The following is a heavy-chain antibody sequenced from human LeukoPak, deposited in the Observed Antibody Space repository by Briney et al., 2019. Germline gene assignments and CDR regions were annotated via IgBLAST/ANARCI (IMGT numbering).Heavy chain of an antibody. Sequence: ASVKVSCKASGYTFTSYGISWVRQAPGQGLEWMGWISAYNGNTNYAQKLQGRVTMTTDTSTRTAYMELRSLRSDDTAVYYCAREDLGYDSSGYPLDYWGQGTLVTVSS. J-gene: IGHJ4*02. CDR3: AREDLGYDSSGYPLDY. CDR1: GYTFTSYG. V-gene: IGHV1-18*01. D-gene: IGHD3-22*01. CDR2: ISAYNGNT.